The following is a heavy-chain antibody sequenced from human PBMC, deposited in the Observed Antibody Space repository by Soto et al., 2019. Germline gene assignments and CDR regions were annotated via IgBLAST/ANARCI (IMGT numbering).Heavy chain of an antibody. D-gene: IGHD3-9*01. V-gene: IGHV4-34*01. CDR2: INHSGST. Sequence: PSETLSLTCAVYGGSFSGYYWSWIRQPPGKGLEWIGEINHSGSTNYNPSLKSRVTISVDTSKNQFSLKLSSVTAADTAVYYCSRISKSYRDILTGGGLRYFDNWGQGTLVNVSS. CDR3: SRISKSYRDILTGGGLRYFDN. CDR1: GGSFSGYY. J-gene: IGHJ4*02.